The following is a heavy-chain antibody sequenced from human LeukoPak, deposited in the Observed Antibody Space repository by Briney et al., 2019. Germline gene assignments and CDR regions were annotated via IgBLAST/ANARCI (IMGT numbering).Heavy chain of an antibody. CDR2: IYPGDSDT. V-gene: IGHV5-51*01. CDR3: ARASYYDSSGYYYYYGMDV. CDR1: GYSFTSYW. J-gene: IGHJ6*02. Sequence: GESLKISCKGSGYSFTSYWIDWVRQMPGKGLEWMGIIYPGDSDTRYSPSFQGQVTISADKSISTAYLQWSSLKASDTAMYYCARASYYDSSGYYYYYGMDVWGQGTTVTVSS. D-gene: IGHD3-22*01.